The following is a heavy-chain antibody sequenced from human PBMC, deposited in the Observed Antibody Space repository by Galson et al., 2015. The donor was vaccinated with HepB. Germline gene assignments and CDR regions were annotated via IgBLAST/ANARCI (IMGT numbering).Heavy chain of an antibody. J-gene: IGHJ4*02. V-gene: IGHV3-33*08. CDR3: ARSPAAAGHFDF. D-gene: IGHD6-13*01. CDR1: GFTFSRYA. Sequence: SLRLSCAASGFTFSRYAIHWVRQAPGKGLECVAVRDSVKGRFTISTDNSKNTLSLLINSLRDEDTAIYYCARSPAAAGHFDFWGQGTLLTVSS.